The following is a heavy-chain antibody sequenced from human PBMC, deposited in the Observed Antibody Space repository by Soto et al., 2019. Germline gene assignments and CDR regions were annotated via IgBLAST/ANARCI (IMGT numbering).Heavy chain of an antibody. Sequence: PGGSLRLSCAASGFTFSRYEMNWVRQARGKGLECVSYISSSGSTIYYADSVKGRFTISRDNAKNSLYLQMNSLRAEDTAVYYCARLVKVGYYSYNGMDVWGQGTTVTVSS. CDR1: GFTFSRYE. D-gene: IGHD1-26*01. V-gene: IGHV3-48*03. CDR2: ISSSGSTI. J-gene: IGHJ6*02. CDR3: ARLVKVGYYSYNGMDV.